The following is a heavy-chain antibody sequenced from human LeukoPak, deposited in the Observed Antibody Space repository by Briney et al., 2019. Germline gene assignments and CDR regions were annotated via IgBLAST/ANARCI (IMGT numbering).Heavy chain of an antibody. J-gene: IGHJ4*02. V-gene: IGHV3-21*01. D-gene: IGHD2-15*01. CDR3: ARASNLPGSHSVDY. Sequence: GTLSLTCAVSGGSISSSNWWSWVRPAPGKGLEWVSSISSSSSYIYYADSVKGRFTISRDNAKNSLYLQMNSLRAEDTAVYYCARASNLPGSHSVDYWGQGTLVTVSS. CDR1: GGSISSSN. CDR2: ISSSSSYI.